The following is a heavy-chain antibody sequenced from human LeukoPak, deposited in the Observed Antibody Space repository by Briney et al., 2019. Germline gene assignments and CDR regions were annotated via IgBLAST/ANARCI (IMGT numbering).Heavy chain of an antibody. V-gene: IGHV3-20*04. D-gene: IGHD2-15*01. CDR2: INWDGENT. CDR3: ARDLSATWYSLAY. Sequence: GGSLRLSCSGSGLNLRDYGLSWVRQAPGKGLEWVSGINWDGENTAYADSVKGRFTISRDNADNAVYLQMDSLRVEDTALYYCARDLSATWYSLAYWGRGTLVTVSS. J-gene: IGHJ4*02. CDR1: GLNLRDYG.